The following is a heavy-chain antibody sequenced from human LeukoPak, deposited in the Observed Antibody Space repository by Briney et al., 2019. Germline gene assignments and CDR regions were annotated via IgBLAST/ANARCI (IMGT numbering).Heavy chain of an antibody. D-gene: IGHD2-21*02. J-gene: IGHJ4*02. CDR3: TTEIIVVVTAIPSDY. CDR1: GFTSSNAW. Sequence: PGGSLRLSCAASGFTSSNAWTNWVRQAPGKGLEWVGRIKSKTDGGTTDYAAPVKGRFTISRDDSKNTLYLQMNSLKTEDTAAYYCTTEIIVVVTAIPSDYWGQGTLVTVSS. CDR2: IKSKTDGGTT. V-gene: IGHV3-15*07.